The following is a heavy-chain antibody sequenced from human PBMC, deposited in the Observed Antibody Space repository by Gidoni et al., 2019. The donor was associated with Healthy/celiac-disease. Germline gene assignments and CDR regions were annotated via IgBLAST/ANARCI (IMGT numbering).Heavy chain of an antibody. CDR2: IGTAGDT. Sequence: EVQLVESGGGLVQPGGSLRLSCAASGFTFSSYDMHWVRQATGKGLEWVSAIGTAGDTYYPGSVKGRFTISRENAKNSLYLQMNSLRAGDTAVYYCARFNRDAASYYYYYGMDVWGQGTTVTVSS. CDR1: GFTFSSYD. V-gene: IGHV3-13*01. D-gene: IGHD6-13*01. J-gene: IGHJ6*02. CDR3: ARFNRDAASYYYYYGMDV.